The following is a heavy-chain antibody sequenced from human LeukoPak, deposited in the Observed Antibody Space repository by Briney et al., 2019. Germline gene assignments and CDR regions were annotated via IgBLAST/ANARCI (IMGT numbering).Heavy chain of an antibody. CDR2: INPKSGGT. Sequence: ASVKFSCKASGYTFTGYYMHWVRQAPGQGLEWMGWINPKSGGTNYAQKFQGRVTMTRDTSISTAYMELSRLRSDDTAVYYCATDIGVAGRFDYWGQGTLVTVSS. CDR1: GYTFTGYY. J-gene: IGHJ4*02. CDR3: ATDIGVAGRFDY. V-gene: IGHV1-2*02. D-gene: IGHD6-19*01.